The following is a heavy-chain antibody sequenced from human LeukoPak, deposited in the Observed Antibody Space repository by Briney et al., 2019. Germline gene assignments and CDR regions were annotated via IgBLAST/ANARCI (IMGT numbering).Heavy chain of an antibody. J-gene: IGHJ4*02. CDR2: ISSSGSNI. CDR3: ARVRGSYANDY. CDR1: GFTFSDYY. V-gene: IGHV3-11*04. Sequence: PGGSLRLSCAASGFTFSDYYMSWIRRAPGKGLEWISYISSSGSNIYYADSVKGRFTISRDNAKNSLYLQMNSLRAEDTAVYYCARVRGSYANDYWGQGTLVTVSS. D-gene: IGHD3-10*01.